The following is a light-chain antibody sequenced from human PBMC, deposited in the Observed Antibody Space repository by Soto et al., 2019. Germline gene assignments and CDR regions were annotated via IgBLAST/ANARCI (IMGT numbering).Light chain of an antibody. J-gene: IGKJ4*01. CDR1: QRIGPY. CDR2: AAT. Sequence: DIQMTQSPSSLSASVGDSVTITCRASQRIGPYVNWYQQKPGKPPKLLISAATNLADGVPSRFGGSGSGTDFTLTISSLEPEDFAFYYCQQRNSWPLTFGGGTKVDIK. V-gene: IGKV1-39*01. CDR3: QQRNSWPLT.